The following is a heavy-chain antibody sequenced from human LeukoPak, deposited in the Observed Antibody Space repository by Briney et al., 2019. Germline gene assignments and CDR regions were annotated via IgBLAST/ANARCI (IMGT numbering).Heavy chain of an antibody. CDR2: IYTSGST. V-gene: IGHV4-61*02. J-gene: IGHJ6*03. CDR1: GGSISSGSYY. CDR3: ASCDCSSTSCYPNYYYYYMDV. Sequence: SETLSLTCTVSGGSISSGSYYWSWIRQPAGKGLEWIGRIYTSGSTNYNPSLKSRVTISVDTSKNQFSLKLSSVTAADTAVYYCASCDCSSTSCYPNYYYYYMDVWGKGTTVTVSS. D-gene: IGHD2-2*01.